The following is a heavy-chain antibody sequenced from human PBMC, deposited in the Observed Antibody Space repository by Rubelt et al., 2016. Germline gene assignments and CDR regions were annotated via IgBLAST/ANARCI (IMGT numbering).Heavy chain of an antibody. V-gene: IGHV4-34*01. CDR1: GGSFNNYY. D-gene: IGHD3-22*01. Sequence: QVQLQQWGAGLLKPSETLSLTCAVYGGSFNNYYWFWIRQPPGKGLEWIGEVNHNGNTNYNPSLKSRLTISLDTSKSQFSLKLSVVTAADTAVYYCAGHYFDSSALSDFWGQGTLVTVSS. CDR2: VNHNGNT. CDR3: AGHYFDSSALSDF. J-gene: IGHJ4*02.